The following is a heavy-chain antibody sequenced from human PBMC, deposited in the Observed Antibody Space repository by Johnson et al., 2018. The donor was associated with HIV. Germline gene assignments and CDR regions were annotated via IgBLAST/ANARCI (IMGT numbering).Heavy chain of an antibody. Sequence: VQLVESGGGLVQPGGSLRLSCVASGFTVGTKYMSWIRQAPGKGLEWVSVIYSGGSTYYADSVKGRFTISRDNSKNTLYLQMNSLRAEDTAVYYCARDPSRSPGAFDIWGQGTMVTVSS. J-gene: IGHJ3*02. V-gene: IGHV3-66*01. CDR3: ARDPSRSPGAFDI. CDR2: IYSGGST. CDR1: GFTVGTKY.